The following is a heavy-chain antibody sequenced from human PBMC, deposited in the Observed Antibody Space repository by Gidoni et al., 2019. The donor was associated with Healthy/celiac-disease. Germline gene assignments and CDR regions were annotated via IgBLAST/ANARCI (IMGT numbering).Heavy chain of an antibody. CDR1: GGPIRSSSYY. CDR3: ASTTYYYDSSGYAIDY. V-gene: IGHV4-39*01. CDR2: IYYSGST. D-gene: IGHD3-22*01. J-gene: IGHJ4*02. Sequence: QLQLQASGPGLVKPSDTLSLTCTVAGGPIRSSSYYWGWIRQPPGTGLEWIGSIYYSGSTYYNPSLKSRVTISVDTSKNQFSLKLSSVTAADTAVYYCASTTYYYDSSGYAIDYWGQGTLVTVSS.